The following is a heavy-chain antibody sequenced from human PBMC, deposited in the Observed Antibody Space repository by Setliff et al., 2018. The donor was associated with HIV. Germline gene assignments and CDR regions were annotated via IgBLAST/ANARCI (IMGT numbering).Heavy chain of an antibody. J-gene: IGHJ4*02. Sequence: SETLSLTCTVSGGSISSGGYYWSWIRQHPGKGLEWIGYIYYSGTTHYNPSLKSRVFISVDTSKNQFSLKLSSVTAADTAVYYCARQPSWGSIDYWGQGTRVTVSS. CDR2: IYYSGTT. CDR3: ARQPSWGSIDY. D-gene: IGHD7-27*01. V-gene: IGHV4-31*03. CDR1: GGSISSGGYY.